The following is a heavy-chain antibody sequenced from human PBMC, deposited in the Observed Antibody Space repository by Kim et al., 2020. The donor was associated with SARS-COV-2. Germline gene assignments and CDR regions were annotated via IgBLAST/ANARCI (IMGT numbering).Heavy chain of an antibody. D-gene: IGHD3-22*01. V-gene: IGHV1-3*01. J-gene: IGHJ4*02. CDR3: ARGTRSGFYLVDY. Sequence: YSPKFEGRVTINRDTSASTAYLEVSSLTSEDTAVYYCARGTRSGFYLVDYWGQGTLVTVSS.